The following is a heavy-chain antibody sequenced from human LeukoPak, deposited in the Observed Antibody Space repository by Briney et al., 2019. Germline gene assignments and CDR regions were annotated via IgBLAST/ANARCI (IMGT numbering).Heavy chain of an antibody. V-gene: IGHV1-8*01. Sequence: ASVKVSCKASGYTFTSYDINWVRQATGQGLEWMGWMNPNSGNTGYTQKFQGRVTMTRDTSISTAYMELSSLTSDDTAVYYCARDRVGVGSSGWENWGQGTLVTVSS. D-gene: IGHD6-19*01. J-gene: IGHJ4*02. CDR3: ARDRVGVGSSGWEN. CDR1: GYTFTSYD. CDR2: MNPNSGNT.